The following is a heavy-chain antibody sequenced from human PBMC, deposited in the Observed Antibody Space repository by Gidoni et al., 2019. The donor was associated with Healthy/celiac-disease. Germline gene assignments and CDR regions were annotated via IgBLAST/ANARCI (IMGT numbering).Heavy chain of an antibody. CDR2: ITTGSDYR. Sequence: EVQLVESGGGLVKPGGSLRLSCAASGFDFSRYSMNWVRQAPGKGLEWVSSITTGSDYRYYIDSVKGRFTISRDNAKNSLFLQMNSLRAEDTAVYYCARDKVSQRHYDILEGGMDVWGKGTTVTVSS. J-gene: IGHJ6*04. D-gene: IGHD3-9*01. CDR3: ARDKVSQRHYDILEGGMDV. V-gene: IGHV3-21*01. CDR1: GFDFSRYS.